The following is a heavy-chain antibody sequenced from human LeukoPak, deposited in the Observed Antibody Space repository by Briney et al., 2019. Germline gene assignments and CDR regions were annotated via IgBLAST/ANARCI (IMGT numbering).Heavy chain of an antibody. CDR1: GFTVSSNY. CDR3: CGRSYGDYGGSLSAFDI. J-gene: IGHJ3*02. D-gene: IGHD4-17*01. CDR2: IYSGGST. V-gene: IGHV3-53*01. Sequence: GGSLRLSCAASGFTVSSNYMSWVRQAPGKGLEWVSVIYSGGSTYYADSVKGRFTISRDNSKNTLYLQMNSLRAEDTAVYYCCGRSYGDYGGSLSAFDIWGQGTMVTVSS.